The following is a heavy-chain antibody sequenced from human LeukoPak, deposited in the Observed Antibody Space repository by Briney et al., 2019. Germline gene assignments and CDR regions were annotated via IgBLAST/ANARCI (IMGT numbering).Heavy chain of an antibody. CDR2: INPNSGDT. CDR1: GYTFTGYY. V-gene: IGHV1-2*02. D-gene: IGHD3-10*01. Sequence: ASVKVSCKASGYTFTGYYMHWVRQAPGQGLEWMGWINPNSGDTNYAQKFQGRVTMTRDTSISTAYMELSRLRSDDTAVYYCARVRWDYYGSGSYDYWGQGTWSPSPQ. CDR3: ARVRWDYYGSGSYDY. J-gene: IGHJ4*02.